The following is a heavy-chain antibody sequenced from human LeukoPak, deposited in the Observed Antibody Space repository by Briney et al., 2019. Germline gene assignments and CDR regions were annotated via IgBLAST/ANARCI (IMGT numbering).Heavy chain of an antibody. CDR2: ISVYNGNP. V-gene: IGHV1-18*01. CDR3: ARDTALYYVSGSLDY. Sequence: ASVKVSCKASGYTFNSPGISWVRQAPGRVNEWMGWISVYNGNPKYTQKRPGRVSMTTDTCTRTAYIWLRSLRSDDTAVYYCARDTALYYVSGSLDYWGQGTLVTVSS. D-gene: IGHD3-10*01. CDR1: GYTFNSPG. J-gene: IGHJ4*02.